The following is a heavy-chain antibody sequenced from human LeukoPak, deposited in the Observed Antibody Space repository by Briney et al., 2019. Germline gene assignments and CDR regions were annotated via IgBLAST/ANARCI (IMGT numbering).Heavy chain of an antibody. D-gene: IGHD1-26*01. V-gene: IGHV3-21*01. CDR1: GFTFSSYS. CDR2: ISSSSSHI. Sequence: GGSLRLSCAASGFTFSSYSMNWVRQARGKGLEWVSSISSSSSHIYYADSVKGRFTISRDNAKNSLYLQMNSLRVEDTAVYYCARDRGWGKGDSEWELPNHFDYWGQGTLVTVSS. CDR3: ARDRGWGKGDSEWELPNHFDY. J-gene: IGHJ4*02.